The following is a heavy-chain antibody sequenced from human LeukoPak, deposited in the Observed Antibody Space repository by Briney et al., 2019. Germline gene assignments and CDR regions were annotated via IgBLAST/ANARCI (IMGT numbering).Heavy chain of an antibody. V-gene: IGHV3-23*01. Sequence: PGGSLRLSCAASGFTFSSYAMNWVRQAPEKGLEWVSGISGSGGSTFYADSVKGRFTISRDHAKNSLYLQLNSLRAEDTAVYYCARTQTKTYFGLGSSRLYYYYYMDVWGKGTPVTVSS. CDR1: GFTFSSYA. CDR3: ARTQTKTYFGLGSSRLYYYYYMDV. CDR2: ISGSGGST. J-gene: IGHJ6*03. D-gene: IGHD3-10*01.